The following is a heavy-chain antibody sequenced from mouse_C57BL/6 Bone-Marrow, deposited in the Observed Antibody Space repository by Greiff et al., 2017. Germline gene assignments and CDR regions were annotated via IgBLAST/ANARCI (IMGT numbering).Heavy chain of an antibody. Sequence: VTLKVCGPGILQSSQTLSLTCSFSGFSLSTSGMGVSWIRQPSGKGLEWLAHIYWDDDKRYNPSLKSRLTISKDTSRNQVFLKITSVDTADTATYYCARHLGRGFAYWGQGTLVTVSA. D-gene: IGHD4-1*01. V-gene: IGHV8-12*01. CDR2: IYWDDDK. CDR3: ARHLGRGFAY. J-gene: IGHJ3*01. CDR1: GFSLSTSGMG.